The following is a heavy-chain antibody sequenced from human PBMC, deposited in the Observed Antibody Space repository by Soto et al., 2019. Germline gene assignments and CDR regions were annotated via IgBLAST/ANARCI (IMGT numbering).Heavy chain of an antibody. CDR2: VNPNNGDT. CDR3: AKVSGKGSATDFDY. Sequence: QVQLVQSGAELKKPGASVKVSCKASGYTFSNYDMNWVRQATGQGPEWIGWVNPNNGDTGYAQKVQGRVNLTTDISTTTAYMELTRLRSEDTAIYYCAKVSGKGSATDFDYWGQGTLITVSS. V-gene: IGHV1-8*01. CDR1: GYTFSNYD. D-gene: IGHD3-10*01. J-gene: IGHJ4*02.